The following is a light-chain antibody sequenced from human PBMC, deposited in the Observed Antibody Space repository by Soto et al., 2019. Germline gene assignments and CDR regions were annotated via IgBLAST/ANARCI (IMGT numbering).Light chain of an antibody. CDR2: GAS. V-gene: IGKV3-15*01. Sequence: DIVMTQSPATLSVSPGERATLSCRASQSVSSNLAWYQQKPGQAPRLLIYGASTMATGIPARFSGSGSGTEFTLTISSMQSEDFAVYYCHQYNKWPPYTFGQGTKLEIK. CDR1: QSVSSN. CDR3: HQYNKWPPYT. J-gene: IGKJ2*01.